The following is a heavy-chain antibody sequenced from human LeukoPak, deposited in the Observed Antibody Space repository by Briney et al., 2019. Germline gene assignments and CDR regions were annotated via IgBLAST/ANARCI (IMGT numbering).Heavy chain of an antibody. Sequence: GASVKVSCRASGGTFSSYAISWVRQAPGQGLEWMGGIIPIFGTANYAQKFQGRVTITADESTSTAYMELSSLRSEDTAVYYCGTTTGGSYSGYYFDYWGQGTLVTVSS. D-gene: IGHD2-15*01. CDR1: GGTFSSYA. V-gene: IGHV1-69*13. J-gene: IGHJ4*02. CDR2: IIPIFGTA. CDR3: GTTTGGSYSGYYFDY.